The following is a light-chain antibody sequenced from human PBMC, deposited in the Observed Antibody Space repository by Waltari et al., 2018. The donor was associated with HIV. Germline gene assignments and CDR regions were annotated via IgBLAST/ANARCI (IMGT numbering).Light chain of an antibody. Sequence: IVMTQTPAPMVVSPREKATIHCTSSLRLLYSTNNKNYLAWYQQKPGQPPKLLIYWASTRESGVPDRFSGSGSGTDFTLTISSLQAEDVAVYYCQQYYSTPYTFGQGTKLEIK. J-gene: IGKJ2*01. CDR2: WAS. V-gene: IGKV4-1*01. CDR1: LRLLYSTNNKNY. CDR3: QQYYSTPYT.